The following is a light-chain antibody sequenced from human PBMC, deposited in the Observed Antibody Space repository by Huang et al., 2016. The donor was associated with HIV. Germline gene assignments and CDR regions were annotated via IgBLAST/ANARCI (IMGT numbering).Light chain of an antibody. Sequence: EIVMTQSPATLSVSPGERATLSCRASQSVNINLAWYLQKPGQAPRLRIYGASSRATGIPARFSGSGSGTDFTLTISSLQSEDFAVYYCQQYNYWPRTFGQGSKVEIK. CDR2: GAS. CDR1: QSVNIN. V-gene: IGKV3-15*01. CDR3: QQYNYWPRT. J-gene: IGKJ1*01.